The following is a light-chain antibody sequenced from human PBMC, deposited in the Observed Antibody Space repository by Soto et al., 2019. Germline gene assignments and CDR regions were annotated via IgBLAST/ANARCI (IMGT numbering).Light chain of an antibody. V-gene: IGKV3-15*01. CDR3: QQYNTLYT. CDR2: GAS. J-gene: IGKJ2*01. Sequence: EIVMTQSPATLSVFPGDRATLSCRASQSVNSNLAWYQQKPGQTPRLLIYGASTRATGIPGRFSGSGSGTEFTLTISSLQSEVFAVYYCQQYNTLYTFGQGTKLEIK. CDR1: QSVNSN.